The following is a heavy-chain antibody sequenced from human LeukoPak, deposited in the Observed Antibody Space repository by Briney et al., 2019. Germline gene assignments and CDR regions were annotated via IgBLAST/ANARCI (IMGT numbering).Heavy chain of an antibody. D-gene: IGHD6-19*01. CDR2: ISWDGCST. CDR1: GFTLEYYA. J-gene: IGHJ4*02. Sequence: GGSLRLSCAASGFTLEYYAMHWVRQAPGRGVEGVSRISWDGCSTYYADSVKGRFTISRDNSKNSLYLQMNSLRAEDTALYYCAKDIAVAGKGMDYWGQGTLVTVSS. CDR3: AKDIAVAGKGMDY. V-gene: IGHV3-43D*04.